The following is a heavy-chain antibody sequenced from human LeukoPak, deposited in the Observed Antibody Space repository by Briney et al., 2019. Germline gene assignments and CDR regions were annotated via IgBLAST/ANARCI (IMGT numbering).Heavy chain of an antibody. CDR1: GFTFSTYA. CDR3: AQISVDTSRDRWSDFDS. D-gene: IGHD5-18*01. V-gene: IGHV3-23*01. Sequence: GGSLILSCAASGFTFSTYAMTWLRPAPGKGLEGVSALSASGGKTYYADSVKGRFTISRDNSKTMLYLQMNSLRAEDTAVYYCAQISVDTSRDRWSDFDSWGQGILVTVSS. CDR2: LSASGGKT. J-gene: IGHJ4*02.